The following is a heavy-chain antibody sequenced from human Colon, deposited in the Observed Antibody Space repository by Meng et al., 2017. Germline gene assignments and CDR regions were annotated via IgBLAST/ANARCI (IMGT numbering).Heavy chain of an antibody. D-gene: IGHD2/OR15-2a*01. CDR2: IYYSGNT. CDR1: GGSISSSSYY. Sequence: GSLRLSCTVSGGSISSSSYYWGWIRQPPGKGLEWIGSIYYSGNTYYNPSLRSRVTITVDTSKNQFSLSLSAVTASDTAVYFCARGPTVKYFDYWGQGTQVTVSS. J-gene: IGHJ4*02. CDR3: ARGPTVKYFDY. V-gene: IGHV4-39*07.